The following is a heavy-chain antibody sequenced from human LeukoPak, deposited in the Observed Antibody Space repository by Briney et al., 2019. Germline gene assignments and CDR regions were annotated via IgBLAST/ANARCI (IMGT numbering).Heavy chain of an antibody. J-gene: IGHJ4*02. CDR1: GFTFSSYA. CDR2: ISYDGSNK. V-gene: IGHV3-30*04. Sequence: PGGSLRLSCAASGFTFSSYAMHWVRQAPGKGLEWVAVISYDGSNKYYADSVKGRFTISRDNSKNTLYLQMNSLRAEDTAVYYCARAPSDFWGQGTLVTVSS. CDR3: ARAPSDF.